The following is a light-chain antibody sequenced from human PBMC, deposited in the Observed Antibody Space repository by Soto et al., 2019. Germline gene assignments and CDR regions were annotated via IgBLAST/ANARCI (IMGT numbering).Light chain of an antibody. Sequence: QSALTQPASVSGSPGQSITISCTGTSGDIGTYNLVSWYQQRPGRAPKLFIFEVNKRPSGVSNRFSASKSGNTASLTISGLHAEDEADYHCCSYAGRSTVICGGGTKVTVL. V-gene: IGLV2-23*02. CDR2: EVN. CDR1: SGDIGTYNL. J-gene: IGLJ2*01. CDR3: CSYAGRSTVI.